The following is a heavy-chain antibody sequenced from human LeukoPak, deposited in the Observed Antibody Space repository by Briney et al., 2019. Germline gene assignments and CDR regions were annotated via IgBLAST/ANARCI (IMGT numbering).Heavy chain of an antibody. CDR2: IRSKAYGGTT. CDR3: TRAGYSSSWAPS. J-gene: IGHJ5*02. V-gene: IGHV3-49*03. CDR1: GFTFGDYA. D-gene: IGHD6-13*01. Sequence: GGSLRLSCTASGFTFGDYAMSWFRQAPGKGLEWVGFIRSKAYGGTTEYAVSVKGRFTISRDDSKSFAYLQMNSLKTEDTAVYYCTRAGYSSSWAPSWGQGTLVTVSS.